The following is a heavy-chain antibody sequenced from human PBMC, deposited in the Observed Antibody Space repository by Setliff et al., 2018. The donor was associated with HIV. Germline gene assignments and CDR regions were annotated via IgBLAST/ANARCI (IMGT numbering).Heavy chain of an antibody. CDR2: ITPNSGGT. CDR1: GYTLTGFY. Sequence: GASVKVSCKASGYTLTGFYIHWVRQAPGQGLEWMGWITPNSGGTEYAGKFQGRVTLTRDTSINTAYMEVTRLTSDDTAVYYCAGVSSQFSEWRKDYFEYWGRGSLVTVSS. CDR3: AGVSSQFSEWRKDYFEY. D-gene: IGHD3-3*01. J-gene: IGHJ4*02. V-gene: IGHV1-2*02.